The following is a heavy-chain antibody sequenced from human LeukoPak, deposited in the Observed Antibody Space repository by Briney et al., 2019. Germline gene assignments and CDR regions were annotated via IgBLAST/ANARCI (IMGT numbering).Heavy chain of an antibody. CDR2: ITSGSSPI. J-gene: IGHJ4*02. V-gene: IGHV3-48*04. Sequence: GGSLRLSCAASGFTFRSYSMNWVRQAPGKGLEWVSYITSGSSPIYYADSVKGRFTISRDNAKNSLSLQMNSLRAEDTTVYYCARWNNDWEFDYWGQGTLVSVSS. D-gene: IGHD1/OR15-1a*01. CDR1: GFTFRSYS. CDR3: ARWNNDWEFDY.